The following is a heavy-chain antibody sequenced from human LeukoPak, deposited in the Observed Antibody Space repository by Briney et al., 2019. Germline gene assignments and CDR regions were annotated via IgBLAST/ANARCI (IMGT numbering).Heavy chain of an antibody. Sequence: PGGSLRLSCAASGITISSYGMHRVRQAPGKGLDLVAVISYDGNYKYYADSVKGRFTISKDISKNTLYLEMNSLRAEDTAVYYCAKAASGSSYNYMDYWGHGTLVTVSS. CDR1: GITISSYG. J-gene: IGHJ4*01. CDR3: AKAASGSSYNYMDY. CDR2: ISYDGNYK. D-gene: IGHD3-10*01. V-gene: IGHV3-30*18.